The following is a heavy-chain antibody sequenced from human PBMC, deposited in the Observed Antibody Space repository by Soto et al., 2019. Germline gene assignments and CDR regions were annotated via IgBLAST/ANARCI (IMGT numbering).Heavy chain of an antibody. D-gene: IGHD3-22*01. CDR2: FDPEDGET. CDR1: GYTLTELS. V-gene: IGHV1-24*01. J-gene: IGHJ4*02. CDR3: ATGDCESSGYCSALDC. Sequence: ASVKVSCKVSGYTLTELSMHWVRQAPGKGLEWMGGFDPEDGETIYAQKFQGRVTMTEDTSTDTAYMELSSLRSEDTAVYYCATGDCESSGYCSALDCWGQGTL.